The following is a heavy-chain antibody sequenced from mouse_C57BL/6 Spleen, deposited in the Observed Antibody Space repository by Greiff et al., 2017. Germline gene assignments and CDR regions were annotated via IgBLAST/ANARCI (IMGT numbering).Heavy chain of an antibody. D-gene: IGHD2-3*01. CDR1: GYTFTSYW. CDR2: IDPSDSET. V-gene: IGHV1-52*01. CDR3: ARGWPRMDY. J-gene: IGHJ4*01. Sequence: QVQLQQPGAELVRPGSSVKLSCKASGYTFTSYWLHWVKQRPIQGLEWIGNIDPSDSETHYNQKFKDKATLTVDTSSSTAYMQLSSLTSEDSAVYYCARGWPRMDYWGQGTSVTVSS.